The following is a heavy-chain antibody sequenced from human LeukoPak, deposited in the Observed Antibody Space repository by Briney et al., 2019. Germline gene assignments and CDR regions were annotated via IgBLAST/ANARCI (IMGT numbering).Heavy chain of an antibody. CDR2: INHSGST. D-gene: IGHD2-2*02. Sequence: TSETLSLTCTVSGGSISSGGYYWSWIRQPPGKGLEWIGEINHSGSTNYNPSLKSRVTISVDTSKNQFSLKLSSVTAADTAVYYCARAYTGYYYYYGMDVWGQGTTVTVSS. CDR1: GGSISSGGYY. J-gene: IGHJ6*02. CDR3: ARAYTGYYYYYGMDV. V-gene: IGHV4-39*07.